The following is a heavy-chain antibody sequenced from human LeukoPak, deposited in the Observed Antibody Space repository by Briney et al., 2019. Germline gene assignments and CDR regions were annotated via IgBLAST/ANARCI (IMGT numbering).Heavy chain of an antibody. J-gene: IGHJ4*02. CDR2: IYYGEYT. CDR3: ASGTLLDY. D-gene: IGHD3-10*01. CDR1: IGPMSRYY. Sequence: SETVSLTCSLSIGPMSRYYSIGIRGPPEEGREGIRFIYYGEYTIFNPSLKSRVTISVATSKTHFSLKLSSVTAADTAVYYCASGTLLDYWGQGTLVTASS. V-gene: IGHV4-59*01.